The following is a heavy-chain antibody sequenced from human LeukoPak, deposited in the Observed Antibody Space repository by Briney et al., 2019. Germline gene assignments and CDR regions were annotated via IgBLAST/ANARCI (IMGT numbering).Heavy chain of an antibody. D-gene: IGHD2-2*01. Sequence: SETLSLTCTVSGGSIITRSFYWGWIRQPPGKGLEWIGSIYYSGSTYYNPSLKSRVTISVDTSKNQFSLKLSSVTAADTAVFYCARGLYCSSTSCRRFDPWGQGTLVTVSS. CDR2: IYYSGST. CDR3: ARGLYCSSTSCRRFDP. V-gene: IGHV4-39*01. J-gene: IGHJ5*02. CDR1: GGSIITRSFY.